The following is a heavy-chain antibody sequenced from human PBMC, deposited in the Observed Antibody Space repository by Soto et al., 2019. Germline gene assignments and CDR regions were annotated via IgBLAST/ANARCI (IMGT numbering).Heavy chain of an antibody. Sequence: EASVKVSCKASGGTFSSYAISWVRQAPGQGLEWMGGIIPIFGTANYAQKFQGRVTITADESTSTAYMELSSLRSEDTAVYYCTRDPRNYYDSIGSANWFDPWGQGTLVTSPQ. J-gene: IGHJ5*02. CDR3: TRDPRNYYDSIGSANWFDP. CDR1: GGTFSSYA. D-gene: IGHD3-22*01. CDR2: IIPIFGTA. V-gene: IGHV1-69*13.